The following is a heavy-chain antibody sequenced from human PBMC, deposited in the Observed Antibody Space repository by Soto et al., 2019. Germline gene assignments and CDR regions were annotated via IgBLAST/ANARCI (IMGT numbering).Heavy chain of an antibody. CDR2: ISAYNGNT. J-gene: IGHJ4*02. V-gene: IGHV1-18*01. Sequence: GASVKVSCKASGYTFTNYGISCVRQAPGQGLEWMGWISAYNGNTDYAQKLQGRVSMTTDSSTGTAYMELTSLRSDDTAVYYCARDGDIAEAGSQPPEYWGRGTLVTVSS. D-gene: IGHD6-13*01. CDR3: ARDGDIAEAGSQPPEY. CDR1: GYTFTNYG.